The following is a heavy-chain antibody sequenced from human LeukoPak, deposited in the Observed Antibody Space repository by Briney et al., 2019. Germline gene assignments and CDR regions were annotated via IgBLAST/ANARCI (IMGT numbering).Heavy chain of an antibody. CDR2: INQDGSVK. Sequence: GGSLRLSCAASGFTFSSYWMSWVRQAPGKGLEWVGNINQDGSVKHYVDSVRGRFTISRDNAKNSLYLQINSLRAEDTALYYCARDASSTGGLDYWGQGRLVTVSS. CDR1: GFTFSSYW. V-gene: IGHV3-7*01. D-gene: IGHD6-19*01. J-gene: IGHJ4*02. CDR3: ARDASSTGGLDY.